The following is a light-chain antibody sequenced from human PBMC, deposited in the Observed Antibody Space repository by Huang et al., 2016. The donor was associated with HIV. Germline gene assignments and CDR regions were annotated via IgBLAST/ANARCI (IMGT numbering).Light chain of an antibody. CDR1: QSVLHGPNNRDY. J-gene: IGKJ1*01. V-gene: IGKV4-1*01. Sequence: DIVMTQSPDSLAVSLGERATINCKSSQSVLHGPNNRDYLAWYQQKPGQPPKLLIYWASTRESGVPDRFSGSGSGTDFTLTISTLQAEDVAVYYCQQCYTTPWTFGQGTKVEIK. CDR2: WAS. CDR3: QQCYTTPWT.